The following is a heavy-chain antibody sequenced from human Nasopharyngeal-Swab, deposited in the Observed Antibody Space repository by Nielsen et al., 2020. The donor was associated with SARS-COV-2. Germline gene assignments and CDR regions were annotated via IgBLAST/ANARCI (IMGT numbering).Heavy chain of an antibody. J-gene: IGHJ3*02. CDR2: ISSSSSTI. Sequence: GGSLRLSCAASGFTFSNAWMNWVRQAPGKGLEWVSYISSSSSTIYYADSVKGRFTISRDNAKNSLYLQMNSLRAEDTAVYYCATYYDILTGYSEAFDIWGQGTMVTVSS. CDR1: GFTFSNAW. D-gene: IGHD3-9*01. V-gene: IGHV3-48*04. CDR3: ATYYDILTGYSEAFDI.